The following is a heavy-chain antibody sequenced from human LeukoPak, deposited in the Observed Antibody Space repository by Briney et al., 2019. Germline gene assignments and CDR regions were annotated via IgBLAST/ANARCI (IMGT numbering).Heavy chain of an antibody. CDR1: GLTFSSYA. V-gene: IGHV3-23*01. J-gene: IGHJ4*02. CDR2: ISGSGGST. CDR3: AKVSGSYSSLYYFDY. Sequence: GGSQRLSCAAFGLTFSSYAMSWVPRAPGKGLEWVSGISGSGGSTYSADSVKGRFTISRDNSKNTLYLQMNSLRAEDTAVYYCAKVSGSYSSLYYFDYWGQGTLVTVSS. D-gene: IGHD1-26*01.